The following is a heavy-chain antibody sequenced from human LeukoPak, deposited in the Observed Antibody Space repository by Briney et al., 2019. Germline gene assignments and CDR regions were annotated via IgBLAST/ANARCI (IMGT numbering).Heavy chain of an antibody. CDR2: IYHSGST. D-gene: IGHD4-17*01. CDR3: ARDDMTMTTVTTGYS. CDR1: GYSISSGYY. V-gene: IGHV4-38-2*02. J-gene: IGHJ4*02. Sequence: SETLSLTCTVSGYSISSGYYWGWIRQPPGKGLEWIGSIYHSGSTYYNPSLKSRVTISVDTSKSQFSLKLSSVTAADTAVYYCARDDMTMTTVTTGYSWGQGTLVTVSS.